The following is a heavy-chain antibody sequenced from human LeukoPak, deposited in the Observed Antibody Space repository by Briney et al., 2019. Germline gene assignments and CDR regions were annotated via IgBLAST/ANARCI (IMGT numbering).Heavy chain of an antibody. CDR3: ARDWVAGVPFDAFDI. CDR1: GFTLSSYW. Sequence: GGSLRLSYAASGFTLSSYWMSWVRQAPGRGLEWVANIKEDGSEKYYVDSVKGRFTISRDNAQNSVYLHMDSLTAEGTALDYCARDWVAGVPFDAFDIWGEGTMVSVSS. V-gene: IGHV3-7*03. D-gene: IGHD3-10*01. J-gene: IGHJ3*02. CDR2: IKEDGSEK.